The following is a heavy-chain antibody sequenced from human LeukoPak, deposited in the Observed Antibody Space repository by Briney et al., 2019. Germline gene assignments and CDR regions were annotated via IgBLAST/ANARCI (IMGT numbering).Heavy chain of an antibody. CDR2: IYAADSDT. CDR3: ARGGSSHWYEFDS. J-gene: IGHJ4*02. V-gene: IGHV5-51*01. Sequence: GASLKISSKGSGYTFTNYWIGWGRPMPGKGLEWMGIIYAADSDTKYSPSFQGQVTISADKSISTAYLQWSSLKASDTAIYYCARGGSSHWYEFDSWGQGTLVTVSS. D-gene: IGHD6-19*01. CDR1: GYTFTNYW.